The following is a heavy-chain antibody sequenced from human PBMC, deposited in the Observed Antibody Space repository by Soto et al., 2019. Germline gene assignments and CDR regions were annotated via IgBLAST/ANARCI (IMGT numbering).Heavy chain of an antibody. CDR3: ARKGGASYDSWSGSYWPWFDP. D-gene: IGHD3-3*01. J-gene: IGHJ5*02. CDR2: ISYNAST. Sequence: PETLSLTCSVHGGSISSYYWSWIGRLPGKGREWIGYISYNASTHYNPSPKTRVTISVDTSKNPFSLKLSSVTAADTDVYYRARKGGASYDSWSGSYWPWFDPWGPGTLVTISA. CDR1: GGSISSYY. V-gene: IGHV4-59*01.